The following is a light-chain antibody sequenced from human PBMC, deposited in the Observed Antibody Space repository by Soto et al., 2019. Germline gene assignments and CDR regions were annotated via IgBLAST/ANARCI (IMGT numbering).Light chain of an antibody. J-gene: IGLJ3*02. Sequence: QSALTQPASVSGSPGQSITISCTGTSSDVGPYNLVSWYQHHPGKVPQLIIYETTKRPSGVSNRFSGSKSGNTASLTISGLQAEDEAHYHCSSYTCDYTLMFAGGTKLTVL. CDR1: SSDVGPYNL. V-gene: IGLV2-23*01. CDR3: SSYTCDYTLM. CDR2: ETT.